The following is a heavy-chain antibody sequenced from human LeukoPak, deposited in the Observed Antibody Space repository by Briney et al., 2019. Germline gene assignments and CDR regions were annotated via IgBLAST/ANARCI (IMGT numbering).Heavy chain of an antibody. CDR2: ISGSGGST. V-gene: IGHV3-23*01. CDR3: AKTRAGSGWYR. J-gene: IGHJ4*02. CDR1: GFTFSSYA. D-gene: IGHD6-19*01. Sequence: QPGGSLRLSCAASGFTFSSYAMSWVREAPGKGLEWVSAISGSGGSTYYADSVKGRFTMSRDNSKNTLYLQMNSLRAEDTAVYYCAKTRAGSGWYRWGQGTLVTVSS.